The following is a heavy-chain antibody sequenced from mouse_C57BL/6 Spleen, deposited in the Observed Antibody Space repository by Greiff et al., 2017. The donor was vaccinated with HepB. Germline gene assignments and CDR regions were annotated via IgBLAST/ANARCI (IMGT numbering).Heavy chain of an antibody. V-gene: IGHV1-81*01. CDR1: GYTFTSYG. J-gene: IGHJ4*01. CDR3: AREGYYPYAMDY. D-gene: IGHD2-3*01. Sequence: QVQLKQSGAELARPGASVKLSCKASGYTFTSYGISWVKQRPGQGLEWIGEIYPRSGNTYYNEKFKGKATLTADKSSSTAYMELRSLTSEDSAVYFCAREGYYPYAMDYWGQGTSVTVAS. CDR2: IYPRSGNT.